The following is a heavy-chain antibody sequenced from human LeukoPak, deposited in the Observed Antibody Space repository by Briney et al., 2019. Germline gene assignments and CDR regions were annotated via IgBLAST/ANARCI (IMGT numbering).Heavy chain of an antibody. CDR3: ARLQRGLEWSYLPHNWFDP. V-gene: IGHV4-39*01. D-gene: IGHD3-3*01. CDR1: GGSISSSSYY. Sequence: SETLSLTCTVSGGSISSSSYYWGWIRQPPGKGLEWIGSIYYSGSTYYNPSLKSRVTISVDTSKNQFSLKLSSVTAADTAVYYCARLQRGLEWSYLPHNWFDPWGQGTLVTVSS. J-gene: IGHJ5*02. CDR2: IYYSGST.